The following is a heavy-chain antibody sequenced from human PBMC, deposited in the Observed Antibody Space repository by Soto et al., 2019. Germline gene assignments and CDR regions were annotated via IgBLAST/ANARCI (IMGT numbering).Heavy chain of an antibody. Sequence: PGGSLRLSCAASGFTFGSYWMSWVRQAPGKGPEWLATIKWDASEKKYVDSVKGRFTTSRDNAKNALYLQMDSLRAEDTAVYYCARVLLDLWPLDYWGQGTLVTVSS. V-gene: IGHV3-7*01. CDR3: ARVLLDLWPLDY. CDR1: GFTFGSYW. D-gene: IGHD2-2*02. CDR2: IKWDASEK. J-gene: IGHJ4*02.